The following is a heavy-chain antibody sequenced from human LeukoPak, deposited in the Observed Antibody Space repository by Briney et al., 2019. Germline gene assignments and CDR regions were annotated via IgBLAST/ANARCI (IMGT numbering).Heavy chain of an antibody. V-gene: IGHV3-30*01. Sequence: GGSLRLSCAAPGFTFSSYAMHWVRQAPGKGLEWVAVISYDGSNKYYADSVMGRFTISRDNSKNTLYLQMNSLRAEDTAVYYCARAWVAASHFDYWGQGTLVTVSS. CDR1: GFTFSSYA. CDR2: ISYDGSNK. D-gene: IGHD2-15*01. J-gene: IGHJ4*02. CDR3: ARAWVAASHFDY.